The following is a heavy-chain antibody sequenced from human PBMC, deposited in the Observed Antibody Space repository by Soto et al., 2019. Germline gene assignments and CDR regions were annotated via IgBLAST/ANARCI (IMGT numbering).Heavy chain of an antibody. V-gene: IGHV1-46*01. D-gene: IGHD3-3*01. CDR1: RDTFTSYY. CDR2: INPHGGST. CDR3: ARSSGGNFGIIIEGSNWFDP. Sequence: ASVKVSCKAPRDTFTSYYLNWVRQAPGQGLEWMGVINPHGGSTKYAQKFQGRITMTRDTSRSTVYMELSSLRSDDTAIYYCARSSGGNFGIIIEGSNWFDPWGQGTLVTVSS. J-gene: IGHJ5*02.